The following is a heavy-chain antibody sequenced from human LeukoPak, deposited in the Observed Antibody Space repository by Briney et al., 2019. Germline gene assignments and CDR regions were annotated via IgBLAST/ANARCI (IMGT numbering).Heavy chain of an antibody. CDR2: ISSNGGST. Sequence: GGSLRLSCAASGFTFSSYAMHWVRQAPGKGPEYVSAISSNGGSTYYANSVKGRFTISRDNSKNTLYLQMGSLRAEDMAVYYGGRVMAVYGSGSYYDYWGQGTLVTVSS. V-gene: IGHV3-64*01. CDR3: GRVMAVYGSGSYYDY. CDR1: GFTFSSYA. J-gene: IGHJ4*02. D-gene: IGHD3-10*01.